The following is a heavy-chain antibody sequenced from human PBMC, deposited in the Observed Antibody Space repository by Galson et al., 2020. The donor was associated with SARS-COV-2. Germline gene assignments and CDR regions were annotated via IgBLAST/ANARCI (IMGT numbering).Heavy chain of an antibody. D-gene: IGHD6-13*01. J-gene: IGHJ4*02. Sequence: SGPTLVKPTQTLTLTCTFSGFSLSPSGVAVGWIRQPPGKALEWLELIYWDDDKRFSPSLKSRLTITKDTSKNKVVLTVTNVDPVDTATYYCAHKDITTAWYLAYLDHGGQGTLVTGTS. CDR1: GFSLSPSGVA. CDR2: IYWDDDK. CDR3: AHKDITTAWYLAYLDH. V-gene: IGHV2-5*02.